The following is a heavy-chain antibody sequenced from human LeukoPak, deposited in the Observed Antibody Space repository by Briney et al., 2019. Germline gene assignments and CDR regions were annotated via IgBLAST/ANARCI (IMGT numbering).Heavy chain of an antibody. V-gene: IGHV4-61*02. J-gene: IGHJ4*02. Sequence: SETLSLTCTVSGGSISSGSYYWSWIRQPAGEGLEWIGRIYTSGSTNYNPPLKSRVTISVDTSKNQFSLKLSSVTAADTAVYYCARDRGARFYSSSWLSLYYFDYWGQGTLVTVSS. D-gene: IGHD6-13*01. CDR3: ARDRGARFYSSSWLSLYYFDY. CDR1: GGSISSGSYY. CDR2: IYTSGST.